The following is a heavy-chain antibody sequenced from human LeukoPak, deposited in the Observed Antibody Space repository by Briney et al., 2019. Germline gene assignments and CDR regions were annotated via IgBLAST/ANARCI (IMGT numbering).Heavy chain of an antibody. D-gene: IGHD2-15*01. CDR2: IYHSGST. V-gene: IGHV4-38-2*01. CDR3: ARADCSGGRCLGPYYYYMDV. J-gene: IGHJ6*03. Sequence: SETLSLTCAVSGYSISTGYYWGWIRQPPGKGLEWIGSIYHSGSTYYNPSLKSRVTISVDTSKNQFSLKLSSVTAADTAVHYCARADCSGGRCLGPYYYYMDVWGKGTTVTVSS. CDR1: GYSISTGYY.